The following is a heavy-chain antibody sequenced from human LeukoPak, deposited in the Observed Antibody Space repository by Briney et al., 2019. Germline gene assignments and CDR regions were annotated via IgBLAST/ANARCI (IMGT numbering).Heavy chain of an antibody. CDR3: ARRSHYYDSSGYYYSFDI. J-gene: IGHJ3*02. V-gene: IGHV4-59*08. Sequence: PSETLSLTCAVYGGSFSGYYWSWIRQPPGKGLEWIGYIYYSGSTNYNPSLKSRVTISVDTSKNQFSLKLSSVTAADTAVYYCARRSHYYDSSGYYYSFDIWGQGTMVTVSS. D-gene: IGHD3-22*01. CDR1: GGSFSGYY. CDR2: IYYSGST.